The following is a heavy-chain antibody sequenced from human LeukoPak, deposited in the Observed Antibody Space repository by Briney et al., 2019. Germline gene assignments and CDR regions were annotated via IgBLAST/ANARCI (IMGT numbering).Heavy chain of an antibody. Sequence: GGSLRLSCSASGFTFSSYAMHWVRQAPGKGLEYVSATSSNGGSTYYADSVKGRFTISRDNPKNTLYLQMSSLRVDDTAVYYCVKTLFDHYYGLDVWGQGTTVIVSS. J-gene: IGHJ6*02. CDR3: VKTLFDHYYGLDV. CDR2: TSSNGGST. CDR1: GFTFSSYA. V-gene: IGHV3-64D*09.